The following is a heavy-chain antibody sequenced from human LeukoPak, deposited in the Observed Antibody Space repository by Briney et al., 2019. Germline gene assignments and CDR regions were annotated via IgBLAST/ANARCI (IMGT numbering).Heavy chain of an antibody. CDR3: YYCERSRGLYGDFYFDY. D-gene: IGHD4-17*01. CDR1: GSTFTDYH. CDR2: INPNSSGT. V-gene: IGHV1-2*04. J-gene: IGHJ4*02. Sequence: GASVKVSCKTSGSTFTDYHIHWVRRAPGQGLEWVGWINPNSSGTNYAQKFQGWVTMTRDTSISTAYMELSRLTSDDTAETAVYYCERSRGLYGDFYFDYWGQGTLVTV.